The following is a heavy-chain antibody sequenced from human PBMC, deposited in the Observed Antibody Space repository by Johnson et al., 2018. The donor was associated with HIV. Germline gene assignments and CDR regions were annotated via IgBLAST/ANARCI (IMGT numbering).Heavy chain of an antibody. CDR2: IYTDGRT. J-gene: IGHJ3*02. CDR3: ARDIASGYTNGGTLDM. Sequence: VQLVESGGGLIQPGGSLRLSCAASGFAVRSKDMNWVRQAPGKGLEWVSLIYTDGRTYYSGSAKGRFSISRDNSKNTLYLQMNSLRPEDTGFYYCARDIASGYTNGGTLDMWGRGTMVTVSS. CDR1: GFAVRSKD. D-gene: IGHD5-18*01. V-gene: IGHV3-53*01.